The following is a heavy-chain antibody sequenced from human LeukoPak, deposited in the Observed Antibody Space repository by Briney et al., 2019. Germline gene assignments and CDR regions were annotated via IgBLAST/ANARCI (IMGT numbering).Heavy chain of an antibody. CDR1: GYTFTGYY. D-gene: IGHD3-22*01. V-gene: IGHV1-2*02. CDR2: IHPNSGGT. J-gene: IGHJ4*02. Sequence: ASVKLSCKASGYTFTGYYMHWVRPAPEQGLEWMGWIHPNSGGTNYAQKFQGRVTMTRDTSISTAYMELSRLRSDDTAVYYCARDERYDSSGYPFDYWSQGTLVTVSS. CDR3: ARDERYDSSGYPFDY.